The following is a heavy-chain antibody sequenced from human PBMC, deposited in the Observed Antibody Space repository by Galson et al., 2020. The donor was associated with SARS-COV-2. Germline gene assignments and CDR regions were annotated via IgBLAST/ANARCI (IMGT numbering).Heavy chain of an antibody. CDR3: ARNAYDLNGMEV. Sequence: SVQVSCKASGYTFTGYYMHRVRQDPGQALHSMGWINPNSGSTNYAQKFQGRVTMTRDTSISTTYMELSRLRSDETAEYYCARNAYDLNGMEVWGQGTTVTVSS. D-gene: IGHD3-3*01. CDR2: INPNSGST. CDR1: GYTFTGYY. J-gene: IGHJ6*02. V-gene: IGHV1-2*02.